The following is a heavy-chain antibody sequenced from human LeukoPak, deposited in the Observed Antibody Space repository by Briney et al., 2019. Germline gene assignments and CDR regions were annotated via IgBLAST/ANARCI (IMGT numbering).Heavy chain of an antibody. CDR1: GDSISRYF. D-gene: IGHD2-2*01. Sequence: SETLSLICSVSGDSISRYFWSWLRQPPGKGLQWIGYVYYSRTKYTPDFTSRVTISVDTSKNQFSLNLNSVISADTAVYYCVRSASSHSHYIDVWGKGTPVTVSS. J-gene: IGHJ6*03. V-gene: IGHV4-59*01. CDR2: VYYSRT. CDR3: VRSASSHSHYIDV.